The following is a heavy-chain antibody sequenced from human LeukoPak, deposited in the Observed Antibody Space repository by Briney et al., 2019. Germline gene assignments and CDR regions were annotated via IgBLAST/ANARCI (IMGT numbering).Heavy chain of an antibody. CDR1: GFTFSSYA. CDR3: VNLKSSYSSSATGLDYFDY. CDR2: ISSNGGST. D-gene: IGHD6-6*01. Sequence: GGSLRLSCSASGFTFSSYAMHWVRQAPGKGLEHVSAISSNGGSTYYADSVKGRFTISRDNSKNTLYLQMSSLRAEDTAVYYCVNLKSSYSSSATGLDYFDYWGQGTLVTVSS. V-gene: IGHV3-64D*09. J-gene: IGHJ4*02.